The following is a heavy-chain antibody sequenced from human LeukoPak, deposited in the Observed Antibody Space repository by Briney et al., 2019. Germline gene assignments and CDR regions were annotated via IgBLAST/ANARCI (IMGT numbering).Heavy chain of an antibody. Sequence: SETLSLTCTVSGGSISSYYWSWIRQPPGKGLEWIGYIYYSGSTNYNPSLKSRVTISVDTSKNQFSLKLSSVTAADTAVYYCARSGIYGSGSYYNVPFDYWGQGTLVTVSS. CDR2: IYYSGST. CDR3: ARSGIYGSGSYYNVPFDY. D-gene: IGHD3-10*01. V-gene: IGHV4-59*01. J-gene: IGHJ4*02. CDR1: GGSISSYY.